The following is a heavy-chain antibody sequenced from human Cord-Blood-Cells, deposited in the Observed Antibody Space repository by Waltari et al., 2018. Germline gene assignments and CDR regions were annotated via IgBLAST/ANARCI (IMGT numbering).Heavy chain of an antibody. Sequence: QVQLQQWGAGLLKPSETLSLTCAVYGGSFSGYYWRWIRQPPGKGLEWIGEINHSGSTNYNPSLKSRVTISVDTSKNQFSLKLSSVTAADTAVYYCATHGGYSSGWYDNFDYWGQGTLVTVSS. CDR2: INHSGST. V-gene: IGHV4-34*01. CDR3: ATHGGYSSGWYDNFDY. CDR1: GGSFSGYY. D-gene: IGHD6-19*01. J-gene: IGHJ4*02.